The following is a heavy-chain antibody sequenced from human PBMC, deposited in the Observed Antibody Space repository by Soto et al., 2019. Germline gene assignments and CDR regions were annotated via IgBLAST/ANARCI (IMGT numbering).Heavy chain of an antibody. CDR1: GFSLSNARMG. CDR2: IFSNDEK. J-gene: IGHJ4*02. V-gene: IGHV2-26*01. D-gene: IGHD6-19*01. Sequence: QVTLKESGPVLVKPTETLTLTCTVSGFSLSNARMGVSWIRQPPGKALEWLAHIFSNDEKSYSTSLKSRLTISNDTSKSQGVLTMTNMDPVDTATYYCARIQWLPPGFNYFDYWGQGTLVTVSS. CDR3: ARIQWLPPGFNYFDY.